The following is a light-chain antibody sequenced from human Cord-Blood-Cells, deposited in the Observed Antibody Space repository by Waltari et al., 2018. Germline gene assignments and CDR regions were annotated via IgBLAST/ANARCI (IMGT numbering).Light chain of an antibody. CDR3: QQYDNLPFT. V-gene: IGKV1-33*01. J-gene: IGKJ3*01. CDR1: QDISNY. CDR2: ASS. Sequence: DIQMTQSPSPLSASVGARVPITSQASQDISNYLNWYKQKPGKAPKHLIYASSNLETGVPSRFRGSGSGTDFTFTISSLQPEDIATYYCQQYDNLPFTFGPGTKVDIK.